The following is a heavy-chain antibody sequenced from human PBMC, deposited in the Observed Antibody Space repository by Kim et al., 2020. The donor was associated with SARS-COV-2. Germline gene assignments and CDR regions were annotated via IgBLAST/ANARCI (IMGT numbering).Heavy chain of an antibody. J-gene: IGHJ4*02. CDR3: ARDLLTAAGRPLGY. CDR2: INAGNGNT. Sequence: ASVKVSCKASGYTFTRYAMHWVRQAPGQRLEGMGWINAGNGNTKYSQKFQGRVTITRDTSASTAYMELSSLRSEDTAVYYCARDLLTAAGRPLGYWGQGTLVTVSS. D-gene: IGHD6-13*01. CDR1: GYTFTRYA. V-gene: IGHV1-3*01.